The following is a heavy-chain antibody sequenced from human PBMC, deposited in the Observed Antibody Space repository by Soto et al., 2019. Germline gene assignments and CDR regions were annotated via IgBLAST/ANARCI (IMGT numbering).Heavy chain of an antibody. CDR1: GGTFSSYA. CDR3: ASDYWGYDSSGYYPGVFDY. D-gene: IGHD3-22*01. CDR2: IIPIFGTA. V-gene: IGHV1-69*13. J-gene: IGHJ4*02. Sequence: SVKVSCKASGGTFSSYAISWVRQAPGQGLEWMGGIIPIFGTANYAQKFQGRVTITADESTSTAYMELSSLRSEDTAVYYCASDYWGYDSSGYYPGVFDYWGQGTLVTVSS.